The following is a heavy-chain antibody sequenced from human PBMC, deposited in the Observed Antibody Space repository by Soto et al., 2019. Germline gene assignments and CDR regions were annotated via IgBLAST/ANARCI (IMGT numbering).Heavy chain of an antibody. D-gene: IGHD6-13*01. Sequence: PSETLSLTCTVSGVSISSGDYYWSWIRQPPGKGLEWIGYIYYSGSTYYNPSLKSRVTISVDTSKNQFSLKLSSVTAADTAVYYCARGSKYSSSWYVFFYWGQGTLVTVSS. CDR3: ARGSKYSSSWYVFFY. CDR1: GVSISSGDYY. J-gene: IGHJ4*02. CDR2: IYYSGST. V-gene: IGHV4-30-4*01.